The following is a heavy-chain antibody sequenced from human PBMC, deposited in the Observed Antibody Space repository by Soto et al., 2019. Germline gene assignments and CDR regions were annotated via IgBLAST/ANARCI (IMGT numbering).Heavy chain of an antibody. CDR1: GFLFSDYA. CDR3: ARDVSGFEYFDL. D-gene: IGHD3-9*01. J-gene: IGHJ4*02. CDR2: ISFNGINT. Sequence: GGSLRLSCAASGFLFSDYAMHWVRQTPGRGPEWLALISFNGINTYYADSVKGRFTISRDNSKNTLYLQMSTLRAEDTAVYYCARDVSGFEYFDLWGQGTLVTVSS. V-gene: IGHV3-30-3*01.